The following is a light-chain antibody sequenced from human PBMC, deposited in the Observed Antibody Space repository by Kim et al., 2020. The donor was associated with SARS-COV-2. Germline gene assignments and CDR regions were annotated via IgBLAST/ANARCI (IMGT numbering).Light chain of an antibody. CDR1: QGISSR. J-gene: IGKJ4*01. V-gene: IGKV1D-16*01. CDR2: GVS. CDR3: QPYENFPLT. Sequence: DIQMTQSPSSLSASVGDRVTITCRATQGISSRLAWYQHKPEKAPKSLIYGVSTLQSGVPSRFSGSGSGTHFTLTISNLQPEDFATYFCQPYENFPLTFGGGTKVDIK.